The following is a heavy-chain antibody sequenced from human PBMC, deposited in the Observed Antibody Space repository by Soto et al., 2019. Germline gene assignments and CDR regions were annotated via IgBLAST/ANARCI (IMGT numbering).Heavy chain of an antibody. CDR3: SRDSPYSGYERYWFDP. CDR2: IFPIFGTG. J-gene: IGHJ5*02. Sequence: SEKVSCKASGGTFSSYAISWVRQAPGQGLEWMGGIFPIFGTGNYAQKLQGRVTVTADESTSTAYLELSSMRSADTAVYYCSRDSPYSGYERYWFDPWGQGTLVTVSS. D-gene: IGHD5-12*01. CDR1: GGTFSSYA. V-gene: IGHV1-69*13.